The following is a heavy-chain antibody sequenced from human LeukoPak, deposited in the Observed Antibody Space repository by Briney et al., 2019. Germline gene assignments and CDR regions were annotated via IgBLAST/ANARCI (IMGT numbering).Heavy chain of an antibody. J-gene: IGHJ4*02. V-gene: IGHV3-7*01. D-gene: IGHD3-22*01. CDR3: ARDRSYYYDSSGYPRQNFDY. Sequence: GGSLRLSCAASGFTFSSYAMSWVRQAPGKGLEWVANIKQDGSEKYYVDSVKGRFTISRDNAKNSLYLQMNSLRAEDTAVYYCARDRSYYYDSSGYPRQNFDYWGQGTLVTVSS. CDR2: IKQDGSEK. CDR1: GFTFSSYA.